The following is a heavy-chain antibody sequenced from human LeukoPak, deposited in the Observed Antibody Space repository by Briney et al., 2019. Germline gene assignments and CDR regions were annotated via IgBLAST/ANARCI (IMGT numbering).Heavy chain of an antibody. CDR3: ARDLDSSSWYYFDY. CDR1: GFTFSSYW. D-gene: IGHD6-13*01. J-gene: IGHJ4*02. CDR2: IKQDGSEK. Sequence: HPGGSLRPSCAASGFTFSSYWMSWVRQAPGKGLEWVANIKQDGSEKYYVDSAKGRFTISRDNAKNSLYLQMNSLRAEDTAVYYCARDLDSSSWYYFDYWGQGTLVTVSS. V-gene: IGHV3-7*01.